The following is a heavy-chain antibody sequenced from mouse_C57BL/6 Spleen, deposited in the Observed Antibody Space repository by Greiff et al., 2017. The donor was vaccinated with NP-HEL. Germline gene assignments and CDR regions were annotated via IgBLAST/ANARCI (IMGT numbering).Heavy chain of an antibody. CDR3: ARNYDYDGYYFDY. V-gene: IGHV2-2*01. CDR1: GFSLTSYG. Sequence: VKLMESGPGLVQPSQSLSITCTVSGFSLTSYGVHWVRQSPGKGLEWLGVIWSGGSTDYNAAFISRLSISKDNSKSQVFFKMNSLQADDTAIYYCARNYDYDGYYFDYWGQGTTLTVSS. CDR2: IWSGGST. D-gene: IGHD2-4*01. J-gene: IGHJ2*01.